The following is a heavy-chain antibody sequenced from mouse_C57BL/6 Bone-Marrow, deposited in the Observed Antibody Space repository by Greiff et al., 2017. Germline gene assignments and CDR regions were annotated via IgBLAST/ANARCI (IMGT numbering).Heavy chain of an antibody. J-gene: IGHJ2*01. D-gene: IGHD1-1*01. V-gene: IGHV1-69*01. Sequence: QVQLQQPGAELVMPGASVKLSCKASGYTFTSYWMHWVKQRPGQGLEWIGEIDPSDSYTNYNQNVKGKFTFTVAKSSSTAYMQLSSVTSEHSEVYYCERRAYYYGSSYSRDYFDYWGQGTTLTVSS. CDR3: ERRAYYYGSSYSRDYFDY. CDR1: GYTFTSYW. CDR2: IDPSDSYT.